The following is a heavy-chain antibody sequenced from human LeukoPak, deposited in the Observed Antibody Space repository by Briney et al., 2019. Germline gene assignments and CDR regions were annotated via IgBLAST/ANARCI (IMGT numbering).Heavy chain of an antibody. Sequence: PGGSLRLPCAASEFTFSDSWMSWVRQAPGKGLEWVANMNQDGSAKGYVDSVKGRFTISRDNARNSLYLQMSSLRPEDTAVYYCATYTHWVAGDVWGQGTTVTVSS. CDR1: EFTFSDSW. CDR2: MNQDGSAK. CDR3: ATYTHWVAGDV. J-gene: IGHJ6*02. D-gene: IGHD3-16*01. V-gene: IGHV3-7*03.